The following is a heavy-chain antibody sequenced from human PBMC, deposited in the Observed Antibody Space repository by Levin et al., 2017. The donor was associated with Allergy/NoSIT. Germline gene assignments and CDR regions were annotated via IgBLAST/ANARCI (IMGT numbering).Heavy chain of an antibody. J-gene: IGHJ5*02. CDR3: AGDERGGLFGPERPFDP. Sequence: ASVKVSCKASGYTFTSNGISWVRQAPGQGLEWMGWISGYNGNIKYAQKFQGRVIMTTDTSTSTAYMELRSLRSDDTAVYYCAGDERGGLFGPERPFDPWGQGTLVTVSS. CDR1: GYTFTSNG. D-gene: IGHD3-16*01. CDR2: ISGYNGNI. V-gene: IGHV1-18*01.